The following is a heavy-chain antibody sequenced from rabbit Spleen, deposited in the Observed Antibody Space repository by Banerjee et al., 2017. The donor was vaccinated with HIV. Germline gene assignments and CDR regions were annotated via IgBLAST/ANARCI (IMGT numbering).Heavy chain of an antibody. Sequence: EQLEESGGGLVKPGGTLTLTCKASGIDFSGDSYMCWVRQAPGKGLEWIACIDTGSSGFTYFASWAKGRFTISKSSSTTVTLQMTSLTAADTATYFCARDLAGVIGWNFGWWGPGTLVTVS. D-gene: IGHD4-1*01. CDR2: IDTGSSGFT. J-gene: IGHJ4*01. CDR3: ARDLAGVIGWNFGW. CDR1: GIDFSGDSY. V-gene: IGHV1S45*01.